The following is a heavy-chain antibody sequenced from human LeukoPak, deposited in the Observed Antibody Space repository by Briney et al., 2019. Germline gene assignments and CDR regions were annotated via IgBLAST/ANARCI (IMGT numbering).Heavy chain of an antibody. J-gene: IGHJ3*02. CDR1: DGSISNYY. V-gene: IGHV4-59*08. CDR2: IYYSGST. Sequence: PSETLSLTCTVSDGSISNYYWSWIRQPPGKGLEGFGYIYYSGSTYYNPSLKSRVTISVDTSKNQFSLKLSSVTAADTAVYYCARGGAASTLAFDIWGQGTMVTVSS. D-gene: IGHD6-13*01. CDR3: ARGGAASTLAFDI.